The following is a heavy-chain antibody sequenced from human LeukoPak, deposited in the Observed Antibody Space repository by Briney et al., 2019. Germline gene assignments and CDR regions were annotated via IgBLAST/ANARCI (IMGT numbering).Heavy chain of an antibody. D-gene: IGHD3-10*01. Sequence: GGSLRLSCAASGFTFSNYNFYWVRESPGKGVEGCSSISSTSSYIYYADSMKGRFTISRDNAKNSLYLQMNSLRAEDTAVYYCARALWSGPVYYGMDVWGQGTTVTVSS. CDR3: ARALWSGPVYYGMDV. V-gene: IGHV3-21*01. J-gene: IGHJ6*02. CDR2: ISSTSSYI. CDR1: GFTFSNYN.